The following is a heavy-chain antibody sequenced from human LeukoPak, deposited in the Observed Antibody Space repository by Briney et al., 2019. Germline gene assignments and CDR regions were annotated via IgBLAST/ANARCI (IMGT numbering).Heavy chain of an antibody. D-gene: IGHD5-18*01. CDR2: TYYSGST. J-gene: IGHJ5*02. CDR1: GGSISSSSYY. CDR3: ARRPGGNTDGYWFDP. V-gene: IGHV4-39*01. Sequence: PSETLSLTCSVSGGSISSSSYYWGWIRQPPGKGLEWIGNTYYSGSTYYNPSLKSRVTISVDTSKNQFSLKLSSVTAADTAVYYCARRPGGNTDGYWFDPWGQGTLVTVSS.